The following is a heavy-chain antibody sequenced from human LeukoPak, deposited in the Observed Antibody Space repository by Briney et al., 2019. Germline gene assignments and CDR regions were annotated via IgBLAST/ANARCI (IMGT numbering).Heavy chain of an antibody. CDR1: GGSISSYY. J-gene: IGHJ5*02. CDR2: INHSGST. Sequence: SETLSLTCTVSGGSISSYYWSWIRQPPGKGLEWIGEINHSGSTNYNPSLKSRVTISVDTSKNQFSLKLSSVTAADTAVYYCARTRRFGIAARRNWFDPWGQGTLVTVSS. D-gene: IGHD6-6*01. CDR3: ARTRRFGIAARRNWFDP. V-gene: IGHV4-34*01.